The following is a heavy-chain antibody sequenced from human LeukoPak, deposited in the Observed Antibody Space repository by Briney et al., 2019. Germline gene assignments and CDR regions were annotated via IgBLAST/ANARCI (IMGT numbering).Heavy chain of an antibody. CDR3: AREIMVSREWYFDL. D-gene: IGHD2-21*01. V-gene: IGHV3-74*01. CDR2: MNNDGSGT. J-gene: IGHJ2*01. Sequence: GGSLRLSCAASGLTLSNYWMHWVRQAPGKGLVWVSRMNNDGSGTIYADSVRGRFTISRDNAKDTLYLQMNSLRVEDTAVYFCAREIMVSREWYFDLWGRGTLVTVAS. CDR1: GLTLSNYW.